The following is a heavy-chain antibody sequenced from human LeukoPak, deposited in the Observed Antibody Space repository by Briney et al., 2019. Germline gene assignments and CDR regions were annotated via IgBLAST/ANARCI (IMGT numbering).Heavy chain of an antibody. D-gene: IGHD5-18*01. J-gene: IGHJ4*02. CDR3: ARDNSYGYVDY. CDR1: GGPVSSSIYY. V-gene: IGHV4-61*01. Sequence: PSETLSLTCTVSGGPVSSSIYYWSWIRQPPGKGLEWIGYIYYSGSTNYNPSVKSRVSISIDTSKNQFSLKLSSVTAADTAVYYCARDNSYGYVDYWGQGTLVTVSS. CDR2: IYYSGST.